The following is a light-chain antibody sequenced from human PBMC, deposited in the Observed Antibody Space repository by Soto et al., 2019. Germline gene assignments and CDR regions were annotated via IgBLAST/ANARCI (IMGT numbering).Light chain of an antibody. CDR1: QSVSSSH. J-gene: IGKJ2*01. CDR3: QQFGNSLYT. V-gene: IGKV3-20*01. CDR2: ETS. Sequence: EIVLTQSPGTLSLSPGERATLSCKASQSVSSSHLAWYRRKVGQPPRLLLHETSTRATGIPDRFSGSGSGTVFTLTISRLEPEDFAMYYCQQFGNSLYTFGQGTKVDIK.